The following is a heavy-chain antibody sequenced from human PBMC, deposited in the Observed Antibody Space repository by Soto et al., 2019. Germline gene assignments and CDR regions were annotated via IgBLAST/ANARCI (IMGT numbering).Heavy chain of an antibody. V-gene: IGHV4-31*03. D-gene: IGHD5-12*01. CDR1: GGSIRSGGYY. J-gene: IGHJ4*02. Sequence: SETLSLTCTVSGGSIRSGGYYWSWIRQHPGKGLEWIGYIYHSGSTYYNPSLKSRVTISVDTSKNQLSLKLSSVTAADTAVYYCAAGGGLPRYYWGQGTLVTVSS. CDR2: IYHSGST. CDR3: AAGGGLPRYY.